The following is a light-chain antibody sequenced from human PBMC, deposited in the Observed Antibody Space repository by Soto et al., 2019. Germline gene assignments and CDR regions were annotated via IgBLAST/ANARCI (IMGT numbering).Light chain of an antibody. CDR1: QSVSSN. Sequence: EIVLTQSPGTLSLSPGERATLSCRASQSVSSNLAWYQQKPGQAPRLLIFGASIRDTGLPDRFSGGGSGTDFTLTISRLEPEDFAVYYCQQYGSSPGTFGQGTKV. J-gene: IGKJ1*01. CDR2: GAS. CDR3: QQYGSSPGT. V-gene: IGKV3-20*01.